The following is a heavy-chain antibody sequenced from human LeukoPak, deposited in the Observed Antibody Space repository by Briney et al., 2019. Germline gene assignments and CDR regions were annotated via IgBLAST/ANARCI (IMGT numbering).Heavy chain of an antibody. CDR2: IYYSGST. D-gene: IGHD2-8*01. Sequence: SETLSLTCTVSGGSISSYYWSWIRQPPGKGLEWIGYIYYSGSTNYNPSLKSRVTISVDTSKNQFSLKLSSVTAADTAVYYCASDSSIVLMVYAPLDYWGQGTLVTVSS. V-gene: IGHV4-59*01. CDR3: ASDSSIVLMVYAPLDY. CDR1: GGSISSYY. J-gene: IGHJ4*02.